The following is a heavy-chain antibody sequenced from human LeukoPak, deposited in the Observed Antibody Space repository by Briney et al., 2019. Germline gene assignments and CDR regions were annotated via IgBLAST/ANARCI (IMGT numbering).Heavy chain of an antibody. J-gene: IGHJ4*02. CDR1: GGTFSSYA. D-gene: IGHD6-6*01. CDR2: IIPILGIA. Sequence: ASVKVSCKASGGTFSSYAISWVRQAPGQGLEWMGRIIPILGIANYAQKFQGRVTITADKSTSTAYMELSSLRSEDTAVYYCARDRSIPARSGIDYWGQGTLVTVSP. CDR3: ARDRSIPARSGIDY. V-gene: IGHV1-69*04.